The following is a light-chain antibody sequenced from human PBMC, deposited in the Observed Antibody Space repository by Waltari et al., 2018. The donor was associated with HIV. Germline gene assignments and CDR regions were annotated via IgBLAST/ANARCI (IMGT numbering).Light chain of an antibody. CDR3: QQYNSDST. V-gene: IGKV1-5*03. CDR2: KAS. J-gene: IGKJ1*01. Sequence: DIQMTQSPSTLSASVGDRVTITCRASQNINSWLAWYQQKPGKAPKLLIYKASSLESGVPSMFSGSKSGTEFTLTISSRQPDDFATYYCQQYNSDSTFGQGTKVEIK. CDR1: QNINSW.